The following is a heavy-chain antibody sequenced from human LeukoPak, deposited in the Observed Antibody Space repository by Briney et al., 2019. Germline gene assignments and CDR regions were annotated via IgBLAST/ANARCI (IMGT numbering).Heavy chain of an antibody. CDR3: ARVRDHIVVVTGGFDP. D-gene: IGHD2-21*02. J-gene: IGHJ5*02. Sequence: ASVKVSCKASGYTFTSYGISWVRQAPGQGLEWMGWISAYNGNTNYAQKLQDRVTMTTDTSTSTAYMELRSLRSDDTAVYYCARVRDHIVVVTGGFDPWGQGTLVTVSS. V-gene: IGHV1-18*01. CDR1: GYTFTSYG. CDR2: ISAYNGNT.